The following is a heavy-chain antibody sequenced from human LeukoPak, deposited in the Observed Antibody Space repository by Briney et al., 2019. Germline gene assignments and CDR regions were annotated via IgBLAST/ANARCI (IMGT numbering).Heavy chain of an antibody. CDR3: ARDLAYSRLDY. J-gene: IGHJ4*02. CDR1: GLTFSSSW. Sequence: GGSLRLSCAVSGLTFSSSWMDWVRQAPGKGLEWVASIIPDGNKKYSADSVKGRFTISRDNAENSLYLQMNSLRVEDTAFYYCARDLAYSRLDYWGQGMLVTVSP. CDR2: IIPDGNKK. D-gene: IGHD5-18*01. V-gene: IGHV3-7*01.